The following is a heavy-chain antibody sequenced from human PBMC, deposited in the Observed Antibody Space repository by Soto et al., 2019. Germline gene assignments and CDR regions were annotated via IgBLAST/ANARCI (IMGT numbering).Heavy chain of an antibody. CDR3: ARYVDGMDV. J-gene: IGHJ6*02. Sequence: AGPTLVNPTQTLTLTCTFSGFSLSTSGMRVSWIRQPPGKALECLARIDWDDDKFYSTYLKTRLTISKDTSKKQVVLTMTNVDPLDTATYYCARYVDGMDVWGQGTTVTVSS. V-gene: IGHV2-70*04. D-gene: IGHD2-15*01. CDR1: GFSLSTSGMR. CDR2: IDWDDDK.